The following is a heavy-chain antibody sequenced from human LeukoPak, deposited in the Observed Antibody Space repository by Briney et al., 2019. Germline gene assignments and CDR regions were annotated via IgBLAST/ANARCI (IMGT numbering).Heavy chain of an antibody. CDR3: AAPRSWLASDY. Sequence: ASVKVSCKASGYTFTGYYMHWVRQAPGQGLEWMGRINPNSGGTNYAQKFQGRVTMTRDTSISTAYMELSRLRSDDTAVNYCAAPRSWLASDYWGQGTLVTVSS. J-gene: IGHJ4*02. CDR2: INPNSGGT. CDR1: GYTFTGYY. V-gene: IGHV1-2*06. D-gene: IGHD6-13*01.